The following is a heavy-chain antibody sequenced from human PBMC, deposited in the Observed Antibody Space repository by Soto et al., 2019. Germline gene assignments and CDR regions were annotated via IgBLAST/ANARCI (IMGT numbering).Heavy chain of an antibody. CDR2: IIHSEST. CDR3: ATKWELPIRRYYYGMDV. V-gene: IGHV4-34*12. Sequence: SETLSLTCAIYGGSFSAYYWSWVRQPPGKGLEWIGEIIHSESTKYNPSLKSRVTISVDTSKNQFSLKLRSEDTAVYYCATKWELPIRRYYYGMDVWGQGTTVTVSS. J-gene: IGHJ6*02. D-gene: IGHD1-26*01. CDR1: GGSFSAYY.